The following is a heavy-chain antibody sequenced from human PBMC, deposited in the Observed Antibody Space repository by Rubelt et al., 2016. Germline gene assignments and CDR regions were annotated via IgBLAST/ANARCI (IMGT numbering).Heavy chain of an antibody. CDR1: GCSFTSYW. J-gene: IGHJ5*02. Sequence: EVQLVQSGAEVKKPGESLKISCKGSGCSFTSYWIGWVRQMPGKGLEWMGIIYPGDSDTRYSPSFQGQVSIAADKSISTAYLQWSSMKASDTAMYYCARVTTVTNDNWFDPWGQGTLVTVSS. V-gene: IGHV5-51*01. D-gene: IGHD4-17*01. CDR3: ARVTTVTNDNWFDP. CDR2: IYPGDSDT.